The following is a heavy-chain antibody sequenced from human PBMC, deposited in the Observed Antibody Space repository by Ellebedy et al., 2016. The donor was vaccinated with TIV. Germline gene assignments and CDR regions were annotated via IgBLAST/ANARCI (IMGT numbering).Heavy chain of an antibody. Sequence: SVKVSXXASGGTFSSYAISWVRQAPGQGLEWMGGIIPIFGTANYAQKFQGRVTITADKSTSTAYMELSSLRSEDTAVYYCARDRSGGYYYGMDVWGQGTTVTVSS. V-gene: IGHV1-69*06. J-gene: IGHJ6*02. CDR1: GGTFSSYA. CDR3: ARDRSGGYYYGMDV. D-gene: IGHD3-10*01. CDR2: IIPIFGTA.